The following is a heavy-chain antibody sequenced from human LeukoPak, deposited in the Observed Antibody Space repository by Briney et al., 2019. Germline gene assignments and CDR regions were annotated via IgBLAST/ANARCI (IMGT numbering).Heavy chain of an antibody. D-gene: IGHD6-13*01. CDR1: GGSISSSSYY. CDR2: IFNSGRT. J-gene: IGHJ4*01. CDR3: ARLSLAAENY. Sequence: PSETLSLTCTVSGGSISSSSYYWGWIRQPPGKGLEWIGSIFNSGRTYYNPSLKSRVTISVDTSKNQFSLTLSSVTASDTAVYYCARLSLAAENYWGQGTLVTVSS. V-gene: IGHV4-39*01.